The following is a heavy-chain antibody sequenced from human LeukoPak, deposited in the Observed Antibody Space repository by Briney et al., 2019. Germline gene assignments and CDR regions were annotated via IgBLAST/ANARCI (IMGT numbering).Heavy chain of an antibody. CDR1: GGSISSYY. J-gene: IGHJ4*02. CDR2: IYTSGST. V-gene: IGHV4-4*07. Sequence: SETLSLTCTVSGGSISSYYWSWIRQPAGKGLEWIGRIYTSGSTYYNPSLKSRVTISVDTSKNQFSLKLSSVTAADTAVYYCARHSGIAVAGTMGDYWGQGTLVTVSS. D-gene: IGHD6-19*01. CDR3: ARHSGIAVAGTMGDY.